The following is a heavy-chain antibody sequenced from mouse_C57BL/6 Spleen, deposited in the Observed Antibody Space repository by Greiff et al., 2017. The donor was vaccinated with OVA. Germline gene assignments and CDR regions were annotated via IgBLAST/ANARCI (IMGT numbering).Heavy chain of an antibody. V-gene: IGHV10-3*01. Sequence: EVQLVESGGGLVQPKGSLKLSCAASGFTFNTYAMPWVRQAPGTGLEWVARIRSKSSNYATYYADSVKDRFTISRDDSQSMLYLQMNNLKTEDTAMYYSVSPHYYGSSYDAMDYWGQGTSVTVSS. CDR1: GFTFNTYA. J-gene: IGHJ4*01. D-gene: IGHD1-1*01. CDR2: IRSKSSNYAT. CDR3: VSPHYYGSSYDAMDY.